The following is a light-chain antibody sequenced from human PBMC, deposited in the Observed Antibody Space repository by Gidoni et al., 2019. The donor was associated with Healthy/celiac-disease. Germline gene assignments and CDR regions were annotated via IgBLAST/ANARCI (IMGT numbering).Light chain of an antibody. J-gene: IGKJ1*01. CDR2: KAS. CDR3: QQYNSYWT. Sequence: IQMTQSPSTLSASVGDRVTITCRASQSISSWLAWYQQKPGKAPKLLIYKASSLESGVPSRFSGSGSGTEFTLTSSSLQPDDVATYYCQQYNSYWTFGQGTKVEIK. V-gene: IGKV1-5*03. CDR1: QSISSW.